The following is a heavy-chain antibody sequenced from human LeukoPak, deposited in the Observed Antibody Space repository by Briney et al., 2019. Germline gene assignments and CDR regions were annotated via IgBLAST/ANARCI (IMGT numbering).Heavy chain of an antibody. Sequence: SETLSLTCAVYGGSFSGYYWSWIRQPPGKGLEWIGEINHSGSTNSNPSLKSRVTVSVDTSKNLFSLKLSSVTAADTAVYYCARRLLGYCSGGSCYSYYYYNYMDVWGKGTTVTVSS. CDR3: ARRLLGYCSGGSCYSYYYYNYMDV. CDR2: INHSGST. J-gene: IGHJ6*03. CDR1: GGSFSGYY. V-gene: IGHV4-34*01. D-gene: IGHD2-15*01.